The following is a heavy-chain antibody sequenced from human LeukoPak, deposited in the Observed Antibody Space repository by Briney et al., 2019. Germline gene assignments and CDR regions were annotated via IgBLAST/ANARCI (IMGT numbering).Heavy chain of an antibody. CDR1: GYTFTSYG. CDR2: ISAYNGNT. D-gene: IGHD6-19*01. V-gene: IGHV1-18*01. J-gene: IGHJ4*02. CDR3: ARLSGWYPKVEFYYFDY. Sequence: ASVKVSCKASGYTFTSYGISWVRQAPGQGLEWMGWISAYNGNTNYAQKLQGRVTMTTDTSTGTAYMELRSLRSDDTAVYYCARLSGWYPKVEFYYFDYWGQGTLVTVSS.